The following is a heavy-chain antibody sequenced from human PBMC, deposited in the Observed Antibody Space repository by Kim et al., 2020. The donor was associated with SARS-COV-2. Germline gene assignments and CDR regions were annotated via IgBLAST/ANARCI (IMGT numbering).Heavy chain of an antibody. V-gene: IGHV4-59*13. CDR3: ASCLNSGYGDCDFDY. CDR1: GGSISSYY. CDR2: IYYSGST. J-gene: IGHJ4*02. D-gene: IGHD4-17*01. Sequence: SETLSLTCTVSGGSISSYYWSWIRQPPGKGLEWIGYIYYSGSTNYNPSLKSRVTISVDTSKNQFSLKLSSVTAADTAVYYCASCLNSGYGDCDFDYWGQGTLVTVSS.